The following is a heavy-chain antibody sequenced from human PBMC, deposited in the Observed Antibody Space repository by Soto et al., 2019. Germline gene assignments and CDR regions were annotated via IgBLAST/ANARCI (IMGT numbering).Heavy chain of an antibody. D-gene: IGHD3-10*01. Sequence: PSETLSLTCTVSGGSISSYYWSWIRQPPGKGLEWIGYIYYSGSTNYNPSLKSRVTISVDTSKNQFSLKLSSVTAADTAVYYCARGSDYDGSGSYYYYYYYMDVWGKGTTVTVS. V-gene: IGHV4-59*01. J-gene: IGHJ6*03. CDR1: GGSISSYY. CDR2: IYYSGST. CDR3: ARGSDYDGSGSYYYYYYYMDV.